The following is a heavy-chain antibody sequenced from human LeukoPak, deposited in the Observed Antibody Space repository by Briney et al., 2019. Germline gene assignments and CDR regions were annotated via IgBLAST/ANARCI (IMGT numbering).Heavy chain of an antibody. D-gene: IGHD6-13*01. Sequence: SETLSLTCTVSSGSISSYYWSWIRQPPGKGLEWIGYIYYSGSTNYNPSLKSRVTISVDTSKNQFSLKLSSVTAADTAVYYCARGQTAGDYYYGMDVWGQGTTVTVSS. J-gene: IGHJ6*02. CDR1: SGSISSYY. CDR2: IYYSGST. V-gene: IGHV4-59*01. CDR3: ARGQTAGDYYYGMDV.